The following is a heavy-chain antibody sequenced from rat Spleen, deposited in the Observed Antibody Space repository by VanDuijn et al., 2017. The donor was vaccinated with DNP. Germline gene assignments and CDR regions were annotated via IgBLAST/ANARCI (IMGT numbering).Heavy chain of an antibody. Sequence: EVQLVESGGGLVQPGRSLKLSCAASGFTFSDYYMAWVRQAPTKGLEWVASITYDGGATYYPDSVKGRFTISRDNAKSSLYLQMNSLRSEDTATYYCGKNTGYYFDHWGQGVMVTVSS. J-gene: IGHJ2*01. CDR2: ITYDGGAT. V-gene: IGHV5-20*01. D-gene: IGHD4-1*01. CDR3: GKNTGYYFDH. CDR1: GFTFSDYY.